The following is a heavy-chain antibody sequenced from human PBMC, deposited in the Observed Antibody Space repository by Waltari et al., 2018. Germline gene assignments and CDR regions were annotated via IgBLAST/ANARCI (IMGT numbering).Heavy chain of an antibody. CDR2: IYTSGST. V-gene: IGHV4-4*07. CDR1: GGSISSYY. Sequence: QVQLQESGPGLVKPSETLSLTCTVSGGSISSYYRSWLRQPAGKGLEWIGRIYTSGSTNYNPSLKSRVTMSVDTSKNQFSLKLSSVTAADTAVYYCARDRPTPTPSNAYYYYMDVWGKGTTVTVSS. J-gene: IGHJ6*03. CDR3: ARDRPTPTPSNAYYYYMDV.